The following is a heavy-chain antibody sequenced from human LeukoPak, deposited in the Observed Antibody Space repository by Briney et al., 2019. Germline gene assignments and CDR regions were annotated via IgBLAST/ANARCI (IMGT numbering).Heavy chain of an antibody. CDR1: VFTFSNYN. Sequence: GGSLRLSCAASVFTFSNYNMNWVRQAPGKGLEWVSSISSSNNYIYYADSVKGRFTISRDNAKNSLYPQMNSLRDEDTAVYYCAIDPVRGMDVWGQGTTVTVSS. CDR3: AIDPVRGMDV. CDR2: ISSSNNYI. D-gene: IGHD3-10*01. J-gene: IGHJ6*02. V-gene: IGHV3-21*01.